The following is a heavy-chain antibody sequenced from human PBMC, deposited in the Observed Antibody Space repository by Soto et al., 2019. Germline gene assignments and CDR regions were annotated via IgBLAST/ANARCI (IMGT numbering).Heavy chain of an antibody. CDR2: IYSGGST. J-gene: IGHJ4*02. D-gene: IGHD3-16*01. Sequence: EVQLVETGGGLIQPGGSLRLSCAASGFTVSSTYMNWVRQAPGKGLEWVSVIYSGGSTFYIDSVRGRFTISRDNSKNTVYIQMNNLRAEDTAVYYCARGIGFGGNCFDFWGPGTLGTVSS. V-gene: IGHV3-53*02. CDR3: ARGIGFGGNCFDF. CDR1: GFTVSSTY.